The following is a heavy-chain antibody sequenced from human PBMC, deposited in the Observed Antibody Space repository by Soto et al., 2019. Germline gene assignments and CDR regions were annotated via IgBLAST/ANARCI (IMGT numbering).Heavy chain of an antibody. CDR1: GYTFTSYG. Sequence: QVQLVQSGAEVKKPGASVKVSCKASGYTFTSYGISWVRQAPGQGLEWMGWISAYNGNTNYAQKLQGRVTMTTDTSTSTGYMERRSLTSDDTAVYDCARSGCSGGSCYSYYFDYWGQGTLVTVSS. CDR2: ISAYNGNT. D-gene: IGHD2-15*01. J-gene: IGHJ4*02. V-gene: IGHV1-18*01. CDR3: ARSGCSGGSCYSYYFDY.